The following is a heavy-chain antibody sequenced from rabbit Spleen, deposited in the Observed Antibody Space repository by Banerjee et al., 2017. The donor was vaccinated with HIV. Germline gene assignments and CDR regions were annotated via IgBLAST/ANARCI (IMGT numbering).Heavy chain of an antibody. CDR3: SRGFGYSGGGYSDL. CDR1: GFSFSSGYY. J-gene: IGHJ4*01. D-gene: IGHD1-1*01. Sequence: QQQLVESGGGLVQPEGSLTLTCTASGFSFSSGYYMCWVRQAPGKGLEWIACIYAGSSGGTYYASWAKGRLTISKTSSTTVTLQMTSLTAADTATYFCSRGFGYSGGGYSDLWGPGTLVTVS. CDR2: IYAGSSGGT. V-gene: IGHV1S45*01.